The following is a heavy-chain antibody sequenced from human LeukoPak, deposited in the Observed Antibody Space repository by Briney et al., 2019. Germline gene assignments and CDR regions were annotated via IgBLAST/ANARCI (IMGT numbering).Heavy chain of an antibody. D-gene: IGHD1-26*01. CDR2: ISSSSSTI. V-gene: IGHV3-48*04. Sequence: GGSLRLSCAASGFTFSSYNMNWVRQAPGKGLEWVSYISSSSSTIYYADSVKGRFTISRDNAKNSLYLQMNSLRAEDTAVYYCARGDRWELLYYYYMDVWGKGTTVTVSS. CDR3: ARGDRWELLYYYYMDV. CDR1: GFTFSSYN. J-gene: IGHJ6*03.